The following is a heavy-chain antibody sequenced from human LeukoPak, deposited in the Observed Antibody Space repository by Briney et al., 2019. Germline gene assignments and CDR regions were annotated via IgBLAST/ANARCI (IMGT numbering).Heavy chain of an antibody. CDR1: GFTFSSYA. V-gene: IGHV3-30*04. CDR2: ISYDGSNK. Sequence: PGRSLRLSCAASGFTFSSYAMHWVRQAPGKGLEWVAVISYDGSNKYYADSVKGRFTISRDNSKDSLYLQMNSLRAEDTAVYYCATLPRRATISLGTTDFDYWGQGTLVTVSS. D-gene: IGHD5-24*01. J-gene: IGHJ4*02. CDR3: ATLPRRATISLGTTDFDY.